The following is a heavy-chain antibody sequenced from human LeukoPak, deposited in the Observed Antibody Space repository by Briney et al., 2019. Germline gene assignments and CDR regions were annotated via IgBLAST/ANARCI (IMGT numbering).Heavy chain of an antibody. J-gene: IGHJ6*02. CDR2: IYHSGST. CDR3: ARDLGSGSYYKGVDV. CDR1: SGSISTYY. D-gene: IGHD3-10*01. Sequence: SETLSLTCTVSSGSISTYYWSWIRQPPGKGLEWIGHIYHSGSTHYNPSLKSRVTISVDTSKNQFSLKLSSVTAADRGVYYCARDLGSGSYYKGVDVWGQGTTVTVSS. V-gene: IGHV4-59*01.